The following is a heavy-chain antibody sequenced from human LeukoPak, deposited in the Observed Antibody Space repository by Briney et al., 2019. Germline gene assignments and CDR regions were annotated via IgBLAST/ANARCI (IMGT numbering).Heavy chain of an antibody. CDR2: IFHTGHP. V-gene: IGHV4-30-2*01. D-gene: IGHD3-10*01. Sequence: SETLSLTCAVFGGSISSGDYPWSWIRQPPGKGLEWIGYIFHTGHPSYNPSLESRVTISVDMSKNQLSLKLSSVTAADTAVYYCARGFYGSGSQFDYWGQGTLVTVSS. J-gene: IGHJ4*02. CDR1: GGSISSGDYP. CDR3: ARGFYGSGSQFDY.